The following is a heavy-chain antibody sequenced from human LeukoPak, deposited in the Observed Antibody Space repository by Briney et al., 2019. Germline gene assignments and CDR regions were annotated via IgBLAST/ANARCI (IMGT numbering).Heavy chain of an antibody. CDR1: GFTFSSYS. CDR2: ISSSSSYI. J-gene: IGHJ6*02. D-gene: IGHD6-13*01. Sequence: GGSLRLSCAASGFTFSSYSMNWVRQAPGKGLEWVSSISSSSSYIYYADSVKGRFTISRDNAKNSLYLQMNSLRAEDTAVYYCARFTRGVAAAGTFRPDYYGMGVWGQGTTVTVSS. CDR3: ARFTRGVAAAGTFRPDYYGMGV. V-gene: IGHV3-21*01.